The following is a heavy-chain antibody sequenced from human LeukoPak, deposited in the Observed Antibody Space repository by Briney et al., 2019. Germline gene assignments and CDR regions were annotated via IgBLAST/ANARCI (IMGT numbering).Heavy chain of an antibody. CDR3: ARASKDSSGYYFDY. J-gene: IGHJ4*02. Sequence: PGGSLRLSCAASGFTFSSYWMHWVRQAPGKGLVWVSRINSDGSSTSYADSVKGRFTISRDNAKNTLYLQMNSLRAEDTAAYYCARASKDSSGYYFDYWGQGTLVTVSS. CDR1: GFTFSSYW. D-gene: IGHD3-22*01. V-gene: IGHV3-74*01. CDR2: INSDGSST.